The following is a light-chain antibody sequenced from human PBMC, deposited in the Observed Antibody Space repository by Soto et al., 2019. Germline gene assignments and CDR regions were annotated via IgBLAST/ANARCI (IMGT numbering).Light chain of an antibody. CDR1: QSVIHSSNNKNY. CDR2: WAS. V-gene: IGKV4-1*01. CDR3: QQFHSNPPT. Sequence: DIVMTQSPDSLTVSLGERATIRCKSSQSVIHSSNNKNYLSWYQQKPGQPPKLLIYWASIRESGVTERFSGSGSGTDFTLTISSLQAEDVAVYYCQQFHSNPPTFCGGTKVEIK. J-gene: IGKJ4*01.